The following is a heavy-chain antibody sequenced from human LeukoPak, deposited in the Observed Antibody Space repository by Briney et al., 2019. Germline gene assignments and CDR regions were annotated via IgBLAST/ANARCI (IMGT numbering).Heavy chain of an antibody. CDR2: IYTSGST. CDR1: GGSISSYY. Sequence: PGRSLRLSCTVSGGSISSYYWSWIRQPAGKGLEWIGRIYTSGSTNYNPSLKSRVSMSVDTSKNHFSLKLSSVTAADAALYYCARVAYCGSDCYSFDFWGQGTLVTVSS. J-gene: IGHJ4*02. D-gene: IGHD2-21*02. CDR3: ARVAYCGSDCYSFDF. V-gene: IGHV4-4*07.